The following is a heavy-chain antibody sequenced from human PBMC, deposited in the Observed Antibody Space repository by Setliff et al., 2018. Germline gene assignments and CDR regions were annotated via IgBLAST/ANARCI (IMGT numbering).Heavy chain of an antibody. CDR1: DGSNSSHY. CDR2: IHFSGTT. V-gene: IGHV4-59*11. D-gene: IGHD2-15*01. CDR3: ARENGYCSGGACYFMFDY. Sequence: PSETLSLTCTVSDGSNSSHYWSWIRQPPGKGLEWIGYIHFSGTTNYNPSLKSRVTLSLDTSKNQFSLELSSVTAADTAMYYCARENGYCSGGACYFMFDYWGQGTLVTVSS. J-gene: IGHJ4*02.